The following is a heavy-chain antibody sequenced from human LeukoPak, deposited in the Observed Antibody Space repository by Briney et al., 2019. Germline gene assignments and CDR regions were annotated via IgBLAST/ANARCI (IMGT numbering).Heavy chain of an antibody. CDR3: ARDAQRGFDYSNSLKY. CDR1: GFIFTHYG. Sequence: GGSLTLSCKASGFIFTHYGMHWVRQAPGKGLEWVAVTWSDGSNRFYADSVKGRFTISRDNSQNTVFLQMSSLRVEDSAIYYCARDAQRGFDYSNSLKYWGHGTRVAVSS. V-gene: IGHV3-33*01. CDR2: TWSDGSNR. D-gene: IGHD4-11*01. J-gene: IGHJ4*01.